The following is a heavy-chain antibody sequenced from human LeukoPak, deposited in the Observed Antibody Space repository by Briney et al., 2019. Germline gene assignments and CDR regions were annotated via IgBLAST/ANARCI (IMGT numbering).Heavy chain of an antibody. D-gene: IGHD2-15*01. J-gene: IGHJ1*01. CDR3: ARVKLADQRAWGY. CDR1: GYTFSDFY. Sequence: AASVKVSCKASGYTFSDFYIHWVRQAPGQGLEYVGWITPKSGDTYSPQRFQGRVTMTRDASISTAYMGLSSLRSDDTAVYFCARVKLADQRAWGYWGQGTLVTVSS. V-gene: IGHV1-2*02. CDR2: ITPKSGDT.